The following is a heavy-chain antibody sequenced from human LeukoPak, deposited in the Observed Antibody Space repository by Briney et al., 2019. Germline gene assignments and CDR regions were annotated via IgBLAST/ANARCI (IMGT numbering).Heavy chain of an antibody. CDR1: GRPIRIYH. Sequence: PSETLSLTCTVSGRPIRIYHWSWPRQPPGKGLEWIGYIYYSGSTNYSPSLKSRVTISVDTSKNQFSLKLSSGSAADTAGNWCASHSSSWYPLAYWGQGTLVTVSS. CDR2: IYYSGST. J-gene: IGHJ4*02. V-gene: IGHV4-59*01. CDR3: ASHSSSWYPLAY. D-gene: IGHD6-13*01.